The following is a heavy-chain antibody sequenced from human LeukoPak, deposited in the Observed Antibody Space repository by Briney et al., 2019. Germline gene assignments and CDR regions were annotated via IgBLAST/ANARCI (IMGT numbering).Heavy chain of an antibody. CDR2: IYHSGST. CDR3: ARGIAARPDGRSDAFDI. CDR1: GGSISSYY. V-gene: IGHV4-59*12. Sequence: SETLSLTCTVSGGSISSYYWTWIRQPPGKGLEWIGYIYHSGSTYYNPSLKSRVTISVDRSKNQFSLKLSSVTAADTAVYYCARGIAARPDGRSDAFDIWGQGTMVTVSS. J-gene: IGHJ3*02. D-gene: IGHD6-6*01.